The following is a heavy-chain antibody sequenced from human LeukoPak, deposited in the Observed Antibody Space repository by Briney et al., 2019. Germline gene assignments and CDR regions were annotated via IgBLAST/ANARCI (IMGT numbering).Heavy chain of an antibody. V-gene: IGHV1-8*03. Sequence: ASVKVSCKASGYTFTSYDINWVRQATGQGLEWMGWMNPNSGNTGYAQKFQGRVTITRNTSISTAYMELSSLRSEDTAVYYCARVWGEYDYGGNSYYFDYWGQGTLVTVSS. CDR2: MNPNSGNT. D-gene: IGHD4-23*01. J-gene: IGHJ4*02. CDR3: ARVWGEYDYGGNSYYFDY. CDR1: GYTFTSYD.